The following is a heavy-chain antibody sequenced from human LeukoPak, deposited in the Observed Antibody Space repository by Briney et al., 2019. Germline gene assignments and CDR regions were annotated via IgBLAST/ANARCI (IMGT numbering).Heavy chain of an antibody. CDR1: GFTFSSYS. J-gene: IGHJ4*02. CDR3: ARVRTLRIAAAGTVDY. CDR2: ISSSSYI. V-gene: IGHV3-21*01. D-gene: IGHD6-13*01. Sequence: GGSLRLSCAASGFTFSSYSMNWVRQAPGKGLEWVSSISSSSYIYYADSVKGRFTISRDNAKNSLYLQMNSLRAEDTAVYYCARVRTLRIAAAGTVDYWGQGTLVTVSS.